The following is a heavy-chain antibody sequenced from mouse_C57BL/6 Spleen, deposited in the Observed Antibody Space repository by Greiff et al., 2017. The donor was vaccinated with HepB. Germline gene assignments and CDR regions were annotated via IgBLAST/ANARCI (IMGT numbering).Heavy chain of an antibody. CDR2: ISSGISTI. CDR1: GFTFSDYG. CDR3: GRGNDNRLGYFGV. V-gene: IGHV5-17*01. J-gene: IGHJ1*03. D-gene: IGHD1-3*01. Sequence: EVKLVESGGGLVKPGGSLKLSCAASGFTFSDYGMHWVRQAPEKGLEWVAYISSGISTIYYADTVKGRFTISRDNAKNTLFLQMTSLRSEDTAMYYCGRGNDNRLGYFGVWGTGTTVTVSS.